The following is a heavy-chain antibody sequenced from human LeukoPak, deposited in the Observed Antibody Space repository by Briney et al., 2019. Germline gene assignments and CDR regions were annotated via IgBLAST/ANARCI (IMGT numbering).Heavy chain of an antibody. J-gene: IGHJ5*02. CDR3: ARGKGIRQMLYSSSWYPPPYNWFDP. Sequence: PSETLSLTCAVSGGSISSSNWWSWVRQPPGKGLEWIGEIYHSGSTNYNPSLKSRVTISVDTSKNQFSLKLSSVTAADTAVYYCARGKGIRQMLYSSSWYPPPYNWFDPWGQGTLVTVSS. V-gene: IGHV4-4*02. D-gene: IGHD6-13*01. CDR2: IYHSGST. CDR1: GGSISSSNW.